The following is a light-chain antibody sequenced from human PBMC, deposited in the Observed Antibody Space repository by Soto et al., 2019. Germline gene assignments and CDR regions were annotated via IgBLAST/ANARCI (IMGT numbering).Light chain of an antibody. CDR2: EVN. Sequence: QSALTQPASVSGSPGQSITISCTGTSGDVFAYNYVSWYQQYPGKAPKLMIYEVNNRPSGVSYRFSGSKSGNTASLTISGLQAEDEADYYCSSYTDRSTNTWVFGGGTKPTVL. V-gene: IGLV2-14*01. J-gene: IGLJ3*02. CDR3: SSYTDRSTNTWV. CDR1: SGDVFAYNY.